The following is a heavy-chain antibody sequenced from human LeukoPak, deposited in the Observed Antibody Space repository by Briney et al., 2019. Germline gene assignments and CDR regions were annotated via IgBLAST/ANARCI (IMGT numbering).Heavy chain of an antibody. J-gene: IGHJ4*02. CDR1: GGSFSGYF. V-gene: IGHV4-34*01. CDR3: AVSTVKVTTRTLDH. CDR2: ISQSGSQ. Sequence: SETLSLTCDVYGGSFSGYFWTWFRQPPGKGLEWIGEISQSGSQIYEPSLKSRVTISVDTSKNQFSLKLTSMTAADTAVYYCAVSTVKVTTRTLDHWSQGTLVTVSS. D-gene: IGHD4-17*01.